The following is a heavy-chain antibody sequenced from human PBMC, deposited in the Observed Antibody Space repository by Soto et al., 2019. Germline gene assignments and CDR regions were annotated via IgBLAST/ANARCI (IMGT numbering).Heavy chain of an antibody. V-gene: IGHV4-39*01. Sequence: SETLSLTCTVSGGSISSSSYYWGWIRQPPGKGLEWIGSIYYSGSTYYNPSLKSRVTISVDRSKNQFSLKLSSVTAADTAVYYCARHRPGYNWSKRGQGAFDIWGQGTMVTVSS. CDR2: IYYSGST. CDR3: ARHRPGYNWSKRGQGAFDI. J-gene: IGHJ3*02. CDR1: GGSISSSSYY. D-gene: IGHD1-20*01.